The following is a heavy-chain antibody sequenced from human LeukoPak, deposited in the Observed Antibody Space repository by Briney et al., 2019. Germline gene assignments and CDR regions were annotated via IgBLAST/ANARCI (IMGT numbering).Heavy chain of an antibody. J-gene: IGHJ4*02. CDR3: ARQRSDYFDY. CDR1: GGSISSSSYY. CDR2: IYYSGST. Sequence: SETLSLTCTVSGGSISSSSYYWGWIRQPPGKGLEWIGSIYYSGSTNYNPSLKSRVTISVDTSKNQFSLKLSSVTAADTAVYYCARQRSDYFDYWGQGTLVTVSS. V-gene: IGHV4-39*01.